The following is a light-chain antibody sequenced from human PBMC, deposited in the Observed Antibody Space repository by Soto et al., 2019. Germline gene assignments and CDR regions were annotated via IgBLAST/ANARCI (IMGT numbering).Light chain of an antibody. V-gene: IGLV2-8*01. CDR1: SSDVGGYNY. J-gene: IGLJ1*01. CDR2: EVN. CDR3: SSYGGNTLFV. Sequence: QSALTQPPSASGSPGQSVTIACTGSSSDVGGYNYVSWFQRHPGKAPTLLIHEVNKRPSGVPDRFSGSKSGNTASLTVSGLQAEDEADYYGSSYGGNTLFVFGTGTKVTVL.